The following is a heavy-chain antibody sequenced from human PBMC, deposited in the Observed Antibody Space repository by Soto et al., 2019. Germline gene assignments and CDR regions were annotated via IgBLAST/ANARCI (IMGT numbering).Heavy chain of an antibody. V-gene: IGHV4-34*01. CDR3: ARGPDTIKSIAARHFDY. D-gene: IGHD6-6*01. Sequence: SETLSLTCAVYGGSFSGYYWSWIRQPPGKGLEWIGEINHSGRTNYNPSLKSRVTISVDTSKNQFSLKLSSVTAADTAVYYCARGPDTIKSIAARHFDYWGQGTLVTVSS. J-gene: IGHJ4*02. CDR1: GGSFSGYY. CDR2: INHSGRT.